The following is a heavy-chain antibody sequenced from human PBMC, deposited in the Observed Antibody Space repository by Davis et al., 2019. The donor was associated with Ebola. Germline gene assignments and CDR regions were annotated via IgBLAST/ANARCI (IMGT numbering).Heavy chain of an antibody. V-gene: IGHV1-2*02. CDR1: GYTFTGYY. Sequence: ASVKVSCKGSGYTFTGYYMHWVRQAPGQGLEWMGWINPNSGGTNYAQKFQGRVTMTRDTSISTVYMELSRLKPDDTAVYYCARANWNDRGPFDYWGQGTLVTVSS. J-gene: IGHJ4*02. CDR3: ARANWNDRGPFDY. CDR2: INPNSGGT. D-gene: IGHD1-1*01.